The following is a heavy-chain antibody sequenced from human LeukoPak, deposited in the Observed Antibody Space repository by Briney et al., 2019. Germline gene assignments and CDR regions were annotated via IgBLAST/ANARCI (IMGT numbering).Heavy chain of an antibody. V-gene: IGHV3-49*04. D-gene: IGHD3-10*01. CDR1: GFTPGDYA. CDR3: TTYYYGSGPHYYYYDMDV. J-gene: IGHJ6*03. Sequence: GGSLRLSCTASGFTPGDYAMSWVRQAPGKGLEWVGFIRSKAYGGTTEYAASVKGRFTISRDDSKSIAYLQMNSLKTEDTAAYYYTTYYYGSGPHYYYYDMDVWGKETTVTVSS. CDR2: IRSKAYGGTT.